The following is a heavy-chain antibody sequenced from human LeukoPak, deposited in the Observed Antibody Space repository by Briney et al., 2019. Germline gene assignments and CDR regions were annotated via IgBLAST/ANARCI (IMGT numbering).Heavy chain of an antibody. CDR3: AKGVGYYDSGGFDY. CDR2: ISGNGGST. J-gene: IGHJ4*02. D-gene: IGHD3-22*01. V-gene: IGHV3-23*01. Sequence: QPGGSLRLSCAASGFTFSSYAMSWVRQAPGKGLEWVSSISGNGGSTYYADSEKGRFTISRDNSKNTLYLQMNSLRAEDTAVYYCAKGVGYYDSGGFDYWGQGTLVTVSS. CDR1: GFTFSSYA.